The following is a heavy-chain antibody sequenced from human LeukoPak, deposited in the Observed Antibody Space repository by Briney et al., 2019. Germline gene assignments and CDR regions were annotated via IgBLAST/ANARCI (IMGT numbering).Heavy chain of an antibody. J-gene: IGHJ4*02. CDR1: GFTVSSNS. D-gene: IGHD3-22*01. CDR2: IYSGGNT. CDR3: ARRAGDYSRPYDY. V-gene: IGHV3-53*01. Sequence: GGSLRLSCTVSGFTVSSNSMSWVRQAPGKGLEWVSFIYSGGNTHYSDSVKGRFTISRDNSKNTLYLQMNSLRAEDTAVYYCARRAGDYSRPYDYWGQGTLVTVSS.